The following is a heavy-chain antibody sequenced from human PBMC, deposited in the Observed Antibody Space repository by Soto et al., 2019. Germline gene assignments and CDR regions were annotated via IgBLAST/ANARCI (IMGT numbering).Heavy chain of an antibody. CDR2: IDPSDSYT. Sequence: GESLTISCTCSGYSFTRYWISWVRQMPGKGLEWMGRIDPSDSYTNYSPSFQGHVTISADKSISTAYLQWSSLKASDTAMYYCARLVGYCSSTSCYGMDVWGQGTTVPVSS. D-gene: IGHD2-2*01. V-gene: IGHV5-10-1*01. CDR3: ARLVGYCSSTSCYGMDV. CDR1: GYSFTRYW. J-gene: IGHJ6*02.